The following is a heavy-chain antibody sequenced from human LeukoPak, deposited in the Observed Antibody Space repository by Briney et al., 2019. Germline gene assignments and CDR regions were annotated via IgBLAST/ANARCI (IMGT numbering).Heavy chain of an antibody. Sequence: SETLSLTCAVYGGSFSGYYWSLIRQPPGKGLEWIGEINHSGSTNYNPSLKSRVTISVDTSKNQFSLKLSSVTAADTAVYYCAREPAAPTSDAFDIWGQGTMVTVSS. CDR1: GGSFSGYY. J-gene: IGHJ3*02. D-gene: IGHD2-2*01. CDR3: AREPAAPTSDAFDI. V-gene: IGHV4-34*01. CDR2: INHSGST.